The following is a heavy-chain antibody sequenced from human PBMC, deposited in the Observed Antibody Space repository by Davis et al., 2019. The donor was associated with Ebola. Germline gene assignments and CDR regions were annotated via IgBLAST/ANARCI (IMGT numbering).Heavy chain of an antibody. CDR2: ISPSGDST. D-gene: IGHD5-18*01. V-gene: IGHV1-46*03. CDR1: GYTSPTYY. J-gene: IGHJ3*01. Sequence: ASVKVSCKASGYTSPTYYMHWVRQAPGQGLEWMGIISPSGDSTTYAQKFQGRVTVTRDTSTSTVYMELSSLRSEDTAVYYCASPRDGYWNDAYDVWGQGTMVTVSS. CDR3: ASPRDGYWNDAYDV.